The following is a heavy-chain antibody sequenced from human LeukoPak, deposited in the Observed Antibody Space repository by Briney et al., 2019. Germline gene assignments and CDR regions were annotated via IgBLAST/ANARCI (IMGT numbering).Heavy chain of an antibody. CDR2: IHYSGST. D-gene: IGHD3-10*01. Sequence: SETLSLTCTVSGGSISSSSYYWGWIRQPPGKGLEWIGSIHYSGSTYYNPSLKSRVTISVDTPKNQFSLKLSSVTAADTAVYYCARRAGSGSTKVFDIWGQGTMVTVSS. CDR3: ARRAGSGSTKVFDI. J-gene: IGHJ3*02. CDR1: GGSISSSSYY. V-gene: IGHV4-39*01.